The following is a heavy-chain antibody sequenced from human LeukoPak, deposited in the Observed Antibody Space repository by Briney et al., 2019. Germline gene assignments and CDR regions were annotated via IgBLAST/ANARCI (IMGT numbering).Heavy chain of an antibody. CDR3: ATQRWEKLHGSYYYDGMDV. D-gene: IGHD1-26*01. CDR1: GYTFTNYD. CDR2: MNPNSGNA. V-gene: IGHV1-8*02. Sequence: ASVKVSCKASGYTFTNYDINWVRQPSGQGLEWVGWMNPNSGNAGFAQKFKGRITMTGDTTTNTAYMEVFSLTSDDTAIYYCATQRWEKLHGSYYYDGMDVWGQGTTVTVS. J-gene: IGHJ6*02.